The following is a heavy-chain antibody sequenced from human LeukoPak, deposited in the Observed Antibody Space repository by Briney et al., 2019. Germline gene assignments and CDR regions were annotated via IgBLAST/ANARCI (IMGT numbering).Heavy chain of an antibody. Sequence: SQTLSLTCAISGDSVSSNSAAWNWIRQSPSRGLEWLGRTYYRSKWYNDYAVSVKSRITINPDTSKNQFSLQLNSVTPEDTAVYYCARGSSWQTLYYYYYYMDVWGKGATVTVSS. CDR2: TYYRSKWYN. CDR3: ARGSSWQTLYYYYYYMDV. CDR1: GDSVSSNSAA. J-gene: IGHJ6*03. D-gene: IGHD6-13*01. V-gene: IGHV6-1*01.